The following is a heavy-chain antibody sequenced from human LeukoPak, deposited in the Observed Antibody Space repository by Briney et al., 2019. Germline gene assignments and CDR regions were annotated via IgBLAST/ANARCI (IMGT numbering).Heavy chain of an antibody. V-gene: IGHV3-23*01. CDR3: ATLPNYSYGHPYYFDS. CDR2: ISDSGAYT. Sequence: GGTLRLSCATSGFTFSSCAMSWVRQAPGKGLEWVSAISDSGAYTYYADSVKGRFTISRDNSKNTLYLQMNSLRAEDTAVYYCATLPNYSYGHPYYFDSWGQGTLVTVSS. J-gene: IGHJ4*02. CDR1: GFTFSSCA. D-gene: IGHD5-18*01.